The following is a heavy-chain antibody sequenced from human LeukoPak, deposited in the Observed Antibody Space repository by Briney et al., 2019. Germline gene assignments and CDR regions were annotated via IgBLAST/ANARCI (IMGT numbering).Heavy chain of an antibody. D-gene: IGHD3-22*01. Sequence: PGGSLRLSCAASGFTFSSYWMSWVRQAPGKGLEWEANIKQDGSEKYYVDSVKGRFTISRDNAKNSLYLQMNSLRAEDTAVYYCARYRRITMIVVVSGAYFDYWGQGTLVTVSS. CDR3: ARYRRITMIVVVSGAYFDY. J-gene: IGHJ4*02. CDR1: GFTFSSYW. V-gene: IGHV3-7*01. CDR2: IKQDGSEK.